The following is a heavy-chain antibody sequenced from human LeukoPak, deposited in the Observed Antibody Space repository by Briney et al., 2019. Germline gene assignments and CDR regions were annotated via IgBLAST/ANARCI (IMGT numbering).Heavy chain of an antibody. J-gene: IGHJ6*02. Sequence: GASVKVSCKASGYTFTGYYMHWVRQAPGQGLEWMGWINPNSGGTNYAQKFQGRVTMTRDTSISTAYMELSRLRSDDTAVYYCARSYSSGWYSPGYYYYGMDVWGQGTTVTVS. V-gene: IGHV1-2*02. CDR1: GYTFTGYY. CDR3: ARSYSSGWYSPGYYYYGMDV. D-gene: IGHD6-19*01. CDR2: INPNSGGT.